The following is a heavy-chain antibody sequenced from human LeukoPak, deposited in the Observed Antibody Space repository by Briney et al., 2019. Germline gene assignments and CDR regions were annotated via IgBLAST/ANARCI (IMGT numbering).Heavy chain of an antibody. CDR3: ARDLYDFWSGRKYYFDY. Sequence: PGGSLRLSCAASGFTFSSYGMHWVRQAPGKGLKWVAFIRYDGSNKYYADSVKGRFTISRDNSKNTLYLQMNSLRDEDTAVYYCARDLYDFWSGRKYYFDYWGQGTLVTVSS. CDR1: GFTFSSYG. J-gene: IGHJ4*02. CDR2: IRYDGSNK. D-gene: IGHD3-3*01. V-gene: IGHV3-30*02.